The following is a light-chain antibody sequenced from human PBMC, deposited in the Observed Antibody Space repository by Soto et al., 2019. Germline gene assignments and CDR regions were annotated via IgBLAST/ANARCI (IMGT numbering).Light chain of an antibody. CDR2: LAA. CDR3: QQYDRSPPT. Sequence: ELVLTQSPGTLSLSPGERATLSFRDSQSVSSRYLAWYQQKPGQAPRPLIYLAATRATGVPDRFSGSGSGTDFALSINRLEPEDFAVYYCQQYDRSPPTCGQGTKVEIK. CDR1: QSVSSRY. J-gene: IGKJ1*01. V-gene: IGKV3-20*01.